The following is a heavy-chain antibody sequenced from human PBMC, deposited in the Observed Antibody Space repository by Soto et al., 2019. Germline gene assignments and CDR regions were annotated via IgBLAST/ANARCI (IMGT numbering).Heavy chain of an antibody. D-gene: IGHD3-9*01. CDR3: ARVYDILTGYFYFDY. V-gene: IGHV1-46*03. Sequence: GASVKVSCKASGYTFTSSYMHWVRQAPGQGLEWMGIINPSGGSTSYAQKFQGRVTMTRDTSTSTVYMELSSLRSEDTAVYYCARVYDILTGYFYFDYWGQGTLVTVSS. CDR2: INPSGGST. J-gene: IGHJ4*02. CDR1: GYTFTSSY.